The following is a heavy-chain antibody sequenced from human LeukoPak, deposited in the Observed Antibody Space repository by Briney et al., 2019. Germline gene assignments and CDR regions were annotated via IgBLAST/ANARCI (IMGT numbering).Heavy chain of an antibody. D-gene: IGHD1-26*01. V-gene: IGHV4-39*07. CDR2: IYYSGST. CDR3: ARVRRVGATPFDY. Sequence: SETLSLTCTVSGGSISSSSYYWGWIRQPPGKGLEWIGSIYYSGSTYYNPSLKSRVTISVDTSKNQFSLKLSSVTAADTAVYYCARVRRVGATPFDYWGQGTLVTVSS. J-gene: IGHJ4*02. CDR1: GGSISSSSYY.